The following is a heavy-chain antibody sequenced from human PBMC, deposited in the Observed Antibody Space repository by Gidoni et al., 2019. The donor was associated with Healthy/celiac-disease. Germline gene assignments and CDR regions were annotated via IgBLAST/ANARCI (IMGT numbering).Heavy chain of an antibody. V-gene: IGHV3-23*01. Sequence: EVQLLESGGGLVQPGRSLRLSCAASGFTFSSYALSWVRQAPGKGLEWVSAISGSGGSTYYAVSVKGRFTISRDNSKNTLYLQMNSLRAEDTVVYYCAMQGYSSSGHGVDYLGQGTLVSVSS. CDR1: GFTFSSYA. CDR3: AMQGYSSSGHGVDY. J-gene: IGHJ4*02. D-gene: IGHD6-13*01. CDR2: ISGSGGST.